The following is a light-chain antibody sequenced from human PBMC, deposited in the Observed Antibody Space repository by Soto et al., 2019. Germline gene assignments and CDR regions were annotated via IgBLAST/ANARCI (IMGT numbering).Light chain of an antibody. V-gene: IGKV3-20*01. CDR3: QQYGGSPRT. CDR2: GAS. J-gene: IGKJ1*01. Sequence: EIVLTQSPGTLSLSPGEGATLSCRASQSVSSSLAWYQQKRGQAPRLLIHGASSRATDIPDRFSGSGSGTDFTLTISRLEPEDFAVYYCQQYGGSPRTFGQGTKVEVK. CDR1: QSVSSS.